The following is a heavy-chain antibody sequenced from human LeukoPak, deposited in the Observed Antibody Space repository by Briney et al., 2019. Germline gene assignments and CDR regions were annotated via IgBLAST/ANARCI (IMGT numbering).Heavy chain of an antibody. D-gene: IGHD3-22*01. Sequence: GGSLRLSCAASEFTFSSYEMNWVRQAPGKGLEWVSYISSSGSTIYYADSVKGRFTVSRDNAKKSLYLQMNSLRAEDTAIYYCATYYYDSSAQRGDGAFDIWGQGTMVTVSS. CDR2: ISSSGSTI. CDR3: ATYYYDSSAQRGDGAFDI. CDR1: EFTFSSYE. J-gene: IGHJ3*02. V-gene: IGHV3-48*03.